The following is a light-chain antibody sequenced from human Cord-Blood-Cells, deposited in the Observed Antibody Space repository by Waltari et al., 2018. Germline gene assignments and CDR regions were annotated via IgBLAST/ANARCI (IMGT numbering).Light chain of an antibody. CDR2: AAS. CDR1: QSISSY. V-gene: IGKV1-39*01. J-gene: IGKJ4*01. CDR3: QQSYSTLALT. Sequence: DIKMTQSPSSLSPSVVDRVTITCRASQSISSYLNWYQQKPGKAPKLLIYAASSLPSGVPSMFSCSVSGTDFTLTISSLQPEDCATYYCQQSYSTLALTFGGGTKVEIK.